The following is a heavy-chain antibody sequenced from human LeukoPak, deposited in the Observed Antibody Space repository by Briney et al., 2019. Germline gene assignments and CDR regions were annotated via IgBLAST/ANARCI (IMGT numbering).Heavy chain of an antibody. CDR2: INPSGGST. J-gene: IGHJ4*02. Sequence: ASVTVSCKASGYTFTSYYMHWVRQAPGQGLEWIGIINPSGGSTSYAQKFQGRVTMTRDMSTSTVYMELSSLRSEDTAVYYCARTCSSTSCHFDYWGQGTLVTVSS. D-gene: IGHD2-2*01. CDR3: ARTCSSTSCHFDY. CDR1: GYTFTSYY. V-gene: IGHV1-46*01.